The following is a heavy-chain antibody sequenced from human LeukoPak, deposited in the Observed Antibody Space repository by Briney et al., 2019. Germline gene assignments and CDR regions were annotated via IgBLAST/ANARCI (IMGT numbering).Heavy chain of an antibody. CDR3: AGPYSISWELDS. V-gene: IGHV3-20*04. CDR1: GFTFDDYG. CDR2: INWNGGRI. Sequence: GGSLRLSCAASGFTFDDYGMSWVRQVPGKGLEWVSGINWNGGRIGYADSVKGRFTISRDNAKNSLYLQMNSLRAEDTAVYYCAGPYSISWELDSWGQGTLVTVSS. D-gene: IGHD6-13*01. J-gene: IGHJ5*01.